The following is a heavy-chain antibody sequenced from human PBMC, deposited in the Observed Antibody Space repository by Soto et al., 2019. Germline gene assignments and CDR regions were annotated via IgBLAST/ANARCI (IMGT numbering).Heavy chain of an antibody. V-gene: IGHV4-39*01. CDR2: IYYSGST. CDR1: GGSISSSSYY. CDR3: ARHPAGGYCSSTSCFGSHYYGMDV. D-gene: IGHD2-2*01. J-gene: IGHJ6*02. Sequence: SDALSLMCTASGGSISSSSYYWGWIRQPPGKGLEWIGSIYYSGSTYYNPSLKSRVTISVDTSKNQFSLKLSSVTAADTAVYYCARHPAGGYCSSTSCFGSHYYGMDVWGQGTTVPVSS.